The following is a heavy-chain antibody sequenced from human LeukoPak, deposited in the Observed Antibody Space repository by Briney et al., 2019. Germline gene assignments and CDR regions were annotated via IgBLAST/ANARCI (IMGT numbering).Heavy chain of an antibody. CDR3: ARDDLSGSGSPLDY. CDR1: GFTFSSYS. CDR2: ISSSSYI. J-gene: IGHJ4*02. Sequence: GGSLRLSCAASGFTFSSYSMNWVRQAPAKGLEWVSSISSSSYIYYADSVKGRFTTSRDNAKNSLYLQMNSRRAEDTAVYYCARDDLSGSGSPLDYWGQGTLVTVSS. D-gene: IGHD3-10*01. V-gene: IGHV3-21*01.